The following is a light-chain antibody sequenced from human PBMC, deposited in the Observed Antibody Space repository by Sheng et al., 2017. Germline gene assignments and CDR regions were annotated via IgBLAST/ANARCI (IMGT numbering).Light chain of an antibody. J-gene: IGKJ1*01. Sequence: TQLTQSPSSLSASVGDRVTITCRASQGIITYLAWYQQKPGKAPQLLIYAASTLQSGVSSRFSGSGSGKDFTLTISSLQPEDSATYYCTQLHGYPWTFGPRDHRGN. CDR3: TQLHGYPWT. CDR2: AAS. CDR1: QGIITY. V-gene: IGKV1-9*01.